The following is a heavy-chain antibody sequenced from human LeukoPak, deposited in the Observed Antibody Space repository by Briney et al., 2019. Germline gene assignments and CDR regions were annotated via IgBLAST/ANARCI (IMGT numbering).Heavy chain of an antibody. CDR1: GDSISSYY. CDR3: ARQWVGNSDAFDI. D-gene: IGHD4-23*01. Sequence: SETLSLTCTVSGDSISSYYWSWIRQPAGKGLEWIGRIYTSGSTNYNPSPKSRVTMSVDTSKNQFSLKLSSVTAADTAMYYCARQWVGNSDAFDIWGQGTMVTVSS. V-gene: IGHV4-4*07. CDR2: IYTSGST. J-gene: IGHJ3*02.